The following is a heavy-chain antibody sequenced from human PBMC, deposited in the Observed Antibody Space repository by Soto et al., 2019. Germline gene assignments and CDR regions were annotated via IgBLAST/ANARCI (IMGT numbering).Heavy chain of an antibody. Sequence: TSETLSLTCAVYGGSFSGYYWSWIRQPPGKGLEWIGEINHSGSTNYNPSLASRVSISLDRSNNQCSLKLKSVTAADTAVYFCAGMPYTSGLRFDPWGPGTLVTVSS. CDR1: GGSFSGYY. V-gene: IGHV4-34*01. CDR3: AGMPYTSGLRFDP. CDR2: INHSGST. D-gene: IGHD6-19*01. J-gene: IGHJ5*02.